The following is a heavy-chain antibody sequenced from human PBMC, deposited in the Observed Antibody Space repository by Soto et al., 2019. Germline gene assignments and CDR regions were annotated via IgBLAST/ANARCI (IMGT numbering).Heavy chain of an antibody. Sequence: ASVKVSCKASGYTFSSYHMHWVRQAPGQGLEWMGVIIPFYGETRYAQKFQGRVTMTRDTSTSTVYMELSSLRSEDTAVYYCARARGISFGYNYFDHWGQGTLVTVSS. CDR2: IIPFYGET. D-gene: IGHD5-18*01. CDR3: ARARGISFGYNYFDH. J-gene: IGHJ5*02. CDR1: GYTFSSYH. V-gene: IGHV1-46*01.